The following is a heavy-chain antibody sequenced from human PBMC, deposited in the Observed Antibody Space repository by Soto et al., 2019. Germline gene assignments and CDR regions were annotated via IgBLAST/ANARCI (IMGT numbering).Heavy chain of an antibody. V-gene: IGHV3-30*18. J-gene: IGHJ4*02. Sequence: QVQLVESGGGVVQPGRSLRLSCAASGFTFSSYGMHWVRQAPGKGLEWVAVISYDGSNKYYADSVKGRFTISRDNSKNPPDLQMNSPRGEGPAVYYCAKDSFYHDNSAHSRPGYWGQGALVTVSS. CDR2: ISYDGSNK. D-gene: IGHD3-22*01. CDR1: GFTFSSYG. CDR3: AKDSFYHDNSAHSRPGY.